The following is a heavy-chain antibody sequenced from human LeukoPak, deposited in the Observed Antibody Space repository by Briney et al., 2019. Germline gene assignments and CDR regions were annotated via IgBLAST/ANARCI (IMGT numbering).Heavy chain of an antibody. CDR3: VRGDIPSYYDSSGYYPFDK. D-gene: IGHD3-22*01. CDR2: INSDATTT. Sequence: GGSLRLSCAASGFTLSNFWMHWVRQVPGKGLVWVSRINSDATTTNYADSVKGRFTISRDNAKNTLYLQMNSLRAEDTAVYYCVRGDIPSYYDSSGYYPFDKWGQGTLVTVSS. CDR1: GFTLSNFW. V-gene: IGHV3-74*01. J-gene: IGHJ4*02.